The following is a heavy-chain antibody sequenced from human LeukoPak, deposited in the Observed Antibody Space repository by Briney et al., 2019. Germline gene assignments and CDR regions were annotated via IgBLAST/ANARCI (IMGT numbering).Heavy chain of an antibody. D-gene: IGHD1-20*01. CDR3: ASRAPRDNFNRYLPIDY. CDR1: GTSISNSNW. V-gene: IGHV4-4*02. CDR2: IYHSGST. J-gene: IGHJ4*02. Sequence: SETLSLTCAVAGTSISNSNWWTWVRQPPGKGLEWIGEIYHSGSTNYKPSLKSRATISVDKSKNQFSLKLSSVTAADTAVYYCASRAPRDNFNRYLPIDYWGQGTLVTVSS.